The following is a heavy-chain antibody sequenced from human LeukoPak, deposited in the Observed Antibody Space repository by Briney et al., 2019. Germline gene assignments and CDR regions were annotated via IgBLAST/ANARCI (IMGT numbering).Heavy chain of an antibody. CDR2: IYHTGPS. V-gene: IGHV4-39*07. J-gene: IGHJ5*02. CDR3: ARVLIWFGQLQNWFDP. CDR1: GGSMTNDTFY. D-gene: IGHD3-10*01. Sequence: SETLSLTCTVSGGSMTNDTFYWGWIRQPPGKGLEWIGSIYHTGPSYYNPSLKSRVTISVDTSKNHFSLKLSSVTAADTAVYYCARVLIWFGQLQNWFDPWGPGTLVTVSS.